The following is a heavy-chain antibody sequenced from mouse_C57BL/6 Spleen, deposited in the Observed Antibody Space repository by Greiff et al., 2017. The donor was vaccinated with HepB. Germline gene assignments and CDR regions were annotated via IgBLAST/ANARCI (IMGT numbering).Heavy chain of an antibody. J-gene: IGHJ1*03. CDR2: INPNNGGT. Sequence: VQLQQSGPELVKPGASVKIPCKASGYTFTDYNMDWVKQSHGKSLEWIGDINPNNGGTIYNQKFKGKATLTVDKSSSTAYMELRSLTSEDTAVYYCARRGYDYDEVSYFDVWGTGTTVTVSS. CDR1: GYTFTDYN. V-gene: IGHV1-18*01. CDR3: ARRGYDYDEVSYFDV. D-gene: IGHD2-4*01.